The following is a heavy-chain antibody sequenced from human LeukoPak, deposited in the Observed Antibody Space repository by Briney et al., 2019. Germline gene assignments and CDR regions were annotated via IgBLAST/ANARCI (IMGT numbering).Heavy chain of an antibody. CDR1: GFTLSSYW. D-gene: IGHD5-18*01. J-gene: IGHJ4*02. CDR3: ARDLITPTAMVTGGFDY. Sequence: AGSLRLSRAASGFTLSSYWMHWVRQAPGKGLVWVSRINSDGSSTSYADSVKGRFTISRDNAKNTLYLQMNSLRAEDTAVYYCARDLITPTAMVTGGFDYWGQGTLVTVSS. CDR2: INSDGSST. V-gene: IGHV3-74*01.